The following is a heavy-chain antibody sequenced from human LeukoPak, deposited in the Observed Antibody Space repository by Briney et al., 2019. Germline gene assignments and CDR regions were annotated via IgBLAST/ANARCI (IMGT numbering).Heavy chain of an antibody. D-gene: IGHD6-19*01. V-gene: IGHV4-39*07. Sequence: SETLSLTCTVSGGSISSSSYYWGWIRQPPGKGLEWIGSIYYSGSTYYNPSLKSRVTISVDTSKNQFSLKLSSVTAADTAVYYCARGPRSGWYRYFQHWGQGTLVTVSS. CDR2: IYYSGST. CDR3: ARGPRSGWYRYFQH. J-gene: IGHJ1*01. CDR1: GGSISSSSYY.